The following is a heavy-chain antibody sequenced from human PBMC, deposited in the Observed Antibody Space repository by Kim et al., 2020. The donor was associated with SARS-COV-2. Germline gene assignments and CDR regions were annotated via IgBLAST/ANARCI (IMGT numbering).Heavy chain of an antibody. CDR3: AKDQGVPAAFVWAESRYGSYFDY. CDR1: GFTFSSYA. Sequence: GGSLRLSCAASGFTFSSYAMSWVRQAPGKGLEWVSAISGSGGSTYYADSVKGRFTISRDNSKNTLYLQMNSLRAEDTAVYYCAKDQGVPAAFVWAESRYGSYFDYWGQGTLVTVSS. D-gene: IGHD2-2*01. J-gene: IGHJ4*02. V-gene: IGHV3-23*01. CDR2: ISGSGGST.